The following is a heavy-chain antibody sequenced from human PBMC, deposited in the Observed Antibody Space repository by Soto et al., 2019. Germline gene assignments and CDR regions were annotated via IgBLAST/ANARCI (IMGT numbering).Heavy chain of an antibody. V-gene: IGHV1-69*01. CDR3: ARGVGDWDYDSSGYPDFDY. Sequence: QVQLVQSGAEVKKPGSSVKVSCKASGGTFSSYAISWVRQAPGQGLEWMGGIIPIFGTANYAQKFQGRVMITADESTSTAYMELSSLRSEDTAVYYCARGVGDWDYDSSGYPDFDYWGQGTLVTVSS. J-gene: IGHJ4*02. CDR2: IIPIFGTA. D-gene: IGHD3-22*01. CDR1: GGTFSSYA.